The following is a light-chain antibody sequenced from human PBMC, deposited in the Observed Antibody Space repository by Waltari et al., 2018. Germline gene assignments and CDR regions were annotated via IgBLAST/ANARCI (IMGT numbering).Light chain of an antibody. CDR1: SNDIGFYNY. V-gene: IGLV2-11*01. Sequence: QSALTQPRSVSGSPGQSVTISCTGTSNDIGFYNYVPWYQPHPGKAPKVLIYDVTKRPSGVPDRFSGSKSGNTASLTISGLQAEDEADYYCCSYGGSYTWVFGGGTWLTVL. CDR3: CSYGGSYTWV. J-gene: IGLJ3*02. CDR2: DVT.